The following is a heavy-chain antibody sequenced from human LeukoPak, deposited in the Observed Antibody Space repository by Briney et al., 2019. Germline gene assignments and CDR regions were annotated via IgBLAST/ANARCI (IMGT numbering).Heavy chain of an antibody. V-gene: IGHV3-53*01. CDR2: IYTGGDT. CDR3: ARDRRYSSSWYFWN. D-gene: IGHD6-13*01. CDR1: GFIVSRNY. J-gene: IGHJ4*02. Sequence: PGGSLRLSCGVSGFIVSRNYMSWVRQAPGKGLEWVSIIYTGGDTYYADSVKGRFTISRDNSNNTLYLQMNSLRAEDTGMYCCARDRRYSSSWYFWNWGQGTLVTVSS.